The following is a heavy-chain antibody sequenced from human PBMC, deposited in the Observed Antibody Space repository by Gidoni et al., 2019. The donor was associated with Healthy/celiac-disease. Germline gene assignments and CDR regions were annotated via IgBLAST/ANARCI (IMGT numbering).Heavy chain of an antibody. CDR3: ARGGVYDYGDYVGWY. CDR1: GFTFSSYA. Sequence: QVQLVESGGGVVQPGRSLRLSCADSGFTFSSYAMHWVRQDPGKGLECVAVISYDGSNKYYADSVKGRFTISRDNSKNTLYLQMNSLRAEDTAVYYCARGGVYDYGDYVGWYWGQGTLVTVSS. J-gene: IGHJ4*02. CDR2: ISYDGSNK. D-gene: IGHD4-17*01. V-gene: IGHV3-30-3*01.